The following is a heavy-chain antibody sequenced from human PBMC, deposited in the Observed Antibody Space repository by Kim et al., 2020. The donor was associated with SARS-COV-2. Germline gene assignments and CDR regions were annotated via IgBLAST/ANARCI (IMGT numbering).Heavy chain of an antibody. CDR3: ARGPNYSPFDY. Sequence: INCASAGRGRFTISKDNDKNSLYLQMNSLRAEDTAVYYCARGPNYSPFDYWGQGTLVTVSS. CDR2: I. D-gene: IGHD4-4*01. J-gene: IGHJ4*02. V-gene: IGHV3-48*03.